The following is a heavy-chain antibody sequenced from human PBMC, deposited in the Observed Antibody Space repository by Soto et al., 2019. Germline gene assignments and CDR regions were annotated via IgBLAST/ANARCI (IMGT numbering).Heavy chain of an antibody. CDR3: ARDNGRAGSFDP. V-gene: IGHV3-48*02. Sequence: EVQLVESGGGLVQPRGSLRLSCAASGFTFSRYSMNWVRQAPGKGLEWISYITSDSSTIYYADSVKGRFTISRDNAKNSLFLQMNSLRDEDTAMYYCARDNGRAGSFDPWGQGTLVTVSS. CDR2: ITSDSSTI. CDR1: GFTFSRYS. J-gene: IGHJ5*02. D-gene: IGHD6-13*01.